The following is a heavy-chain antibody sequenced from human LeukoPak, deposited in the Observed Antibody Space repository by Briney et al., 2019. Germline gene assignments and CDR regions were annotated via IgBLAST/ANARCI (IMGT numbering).Heavy chain of an antibody. CDR1: GYTFTGYY. J-gene: IGHJ5*02. D-gene: IGHD2-15*01. V-gene: IGHV1-2*02. CDR2: INPNSGGT. Sequence: GASVKVSCKASGYTFTGYYMHWVRQAPGQGVEWMGWINPNSGGTYYAQKFQGRVTMTRDTSISTAYMELSGLTSDDTAVYYCATDLRTVSGGSLNCFDPWGQGTLVTVSS. CDR3: ATDLRTVSGGSLNCFDP.